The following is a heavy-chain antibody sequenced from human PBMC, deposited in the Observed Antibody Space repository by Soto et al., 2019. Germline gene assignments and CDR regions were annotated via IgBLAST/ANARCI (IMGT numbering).Heavy chain of an antibody. CDR2: INGDGSSI. CDR1: GFPFSSYW. D-gene: IGHD2-2*01. Sequence: GGSLRLSCAASGFPFSSYWMHWVRQAPGKGLVWVSRINGDGSSITYADSGKGRFTISRDNAKNTLYLQMNSLRAEDAAVYYCTRRGCSTTGCYFNWGRGTLVTVSS. CDR3: TRRGCSTTGCYFN. J-gene: IGHJ4*02. V-gene: IGHV3-74*03.